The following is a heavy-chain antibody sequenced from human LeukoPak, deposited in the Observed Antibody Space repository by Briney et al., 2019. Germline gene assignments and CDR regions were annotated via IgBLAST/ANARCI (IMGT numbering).Heavy chain of an antibody. D-gene: IGHD2-21*02. CDR3: TTDLVVVVTAPYYMDV. V-gene: IGHV3-15*01. J-gene: IGHJ6*03. CDR1: GFTFSNAW. Sequence: GGSLRLSCAASGFTFSNAWMSWVRQAPGKGLEWVGRIKSKTDGGTTDYAASVKGRFTISRDDSKNTLYLQMNSLKTEDTAVYYCTTDLVVVVTAPYYMDVWGKGTTVTVSS. CDR2: IKSKTDGGTT.